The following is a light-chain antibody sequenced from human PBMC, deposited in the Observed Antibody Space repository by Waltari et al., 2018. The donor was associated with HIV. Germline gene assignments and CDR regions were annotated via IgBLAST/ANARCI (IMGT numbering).Light chain of an antibody. CDR3: QVCDSSPGTVV. CDR1: EVQYKS. V-gene: IGLV3-1*01. Sequence: SYEVTQTPSVSVSPGQTASITCSGAEVQYKSVCGYQQRPGQSHSLVMYEDSKRPSGIPERFSGSNSGNTATLTISGTQVTDEADYYCQVCDSSPGTVVFGGGTKLTVL. J-gene: IGLJ2*01. CDR2: EDS.